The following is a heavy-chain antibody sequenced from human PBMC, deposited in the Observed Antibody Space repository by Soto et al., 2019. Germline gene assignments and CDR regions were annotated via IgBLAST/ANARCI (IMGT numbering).Heavy chain of an antibody. V-gene: IGHV3-53*01. CDR3: ARDSRLGGWYLFDY. CDR2: IYSGGST. Sequence: PGGSLRLSCAASGFTVSSNYMSWVRQAPGKGLEWVSVIYSGGSTYYADSVKGRFTISRDNSKNTLYLQMNSLRAEDTAVYYCARDSRLGGWYLFDYWGQGTLVTVSS. D-gene: IGHD6-19*01. CDR1: GFTVSSNY. J-gene: IGHJ4*02.